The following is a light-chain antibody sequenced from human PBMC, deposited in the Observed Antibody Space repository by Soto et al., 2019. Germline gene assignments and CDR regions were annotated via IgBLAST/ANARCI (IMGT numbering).Light chain of an antibody. V-gene: IGKV3-20*01. Sequence: EIALTQSPGTLSLSPGETPTLHCRASQSVSSNYLAWHQQKPGQAPRLLIYGASSRATGIPDRFSGSGSGTDFTLTISRLEPEDFAVYYCQQYDSPWTFGQGTKVDIK. CDR1: QSVSSNY. CDR2: GAS. J-gene: IGKJ1*01. CDR3: QQYDSPWT.